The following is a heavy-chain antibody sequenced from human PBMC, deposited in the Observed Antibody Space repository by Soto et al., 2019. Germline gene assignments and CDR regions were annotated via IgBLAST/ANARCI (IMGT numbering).Heavy chain of an antibody. J-gene: IGHJ5*02. V-gene: IGHV3-23*01. D-gene: IGHD6-19*01. CDR3: ARDPLLYDSDWYPNWFGP. CDR1: GFIFNNYA. CDR2: ITGYGATT. Sequence: ESGGGLVQPGGSLRLSCSASGFIFNNYAMSRVRQAPGKGLEWVSGITGYGATTYYAESVKGRFTISRDNSKNTLYLQISTLTAEDTAVYYCARDPLLYDSDWYPNWFGPWGQGTLVTVSS.